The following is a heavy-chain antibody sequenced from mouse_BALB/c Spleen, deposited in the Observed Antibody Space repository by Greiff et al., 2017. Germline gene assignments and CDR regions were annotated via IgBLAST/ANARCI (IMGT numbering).Heavy chain of an antibody. V-gene: IGHV5-17*02. CDR1: GFTFSSFG. CDR3: ARGGYLYYFDY. D-gene: IGHD2-3*01. CDR2: ISSGSSTI. J-gene: IGHJ2*01. Sequence: EVKVEESGGGLVQPGGSRKLSCAASGFTFSSFGMHWVRQAPEKGLEWVAYISSGSSTIYYADTVKGRFTISRDNPKNTLFLQMTSLRSEDTAMYYCARGGYLYYFDYWGQGTTLTVSS.